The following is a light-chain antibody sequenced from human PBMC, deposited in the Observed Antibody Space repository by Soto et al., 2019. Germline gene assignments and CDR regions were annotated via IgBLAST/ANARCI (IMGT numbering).Light chain of an antibody. CDR3: QQYNNWPPIT. V-gene: IGKV3-15*01. J-gene: IGKJ5*01. CDR1: QSVSIK. CDR2: DTS. Sequence: EIVMTQSPATLSVSPGERATLSGMASQSVSIKLSWYQQKPGQAPRLLIYDTSTRATGIPARFSGSGSGTEFTLTISSLQSEDFAVYYCQQYNNWPPITFGQGTRLEIK.